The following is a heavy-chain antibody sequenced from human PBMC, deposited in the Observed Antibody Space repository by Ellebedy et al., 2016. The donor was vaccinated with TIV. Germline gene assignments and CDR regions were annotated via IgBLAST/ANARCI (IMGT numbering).Heavy chain of an antibody. CDR1: GFTSSNNA. CDR3: VTWDRSYGT. J-gene: IGHJ5*02. CDR2: INPDGSAE. D-gene: IGHD3-16*01. V-gene: IGHV3-7*03. Sequence: PGGSLRLSCAASGFTSSNNAMPWVRHAPGKGMAWVAHINPDGSAEYYVASVKGRFTISRDNAKRSLFLQMNSLRVDDTAVYYCVTWDRSYGTWGQGRLVTISS.